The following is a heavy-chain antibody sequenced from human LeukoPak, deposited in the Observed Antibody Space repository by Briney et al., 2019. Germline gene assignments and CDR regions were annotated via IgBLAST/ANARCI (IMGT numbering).Heavy chain of an antibody. Sequence: GGSLRLSCTVSGFTVSSNSWSWVRQAPGKGLEWVSFIYSGGNTHYSDSVKGRFTISRDDSKNTAYLQMNSLKTEDTAIYYCTRHWDSGSHELPDAFDIWGQGTMVTVSS. CDR1: GFTVSSNS. CDR2: IYSGGNT. J-gene: IGHJ3*02. V-gene: IGHV3-53*01. CDR3: TRHWDSGSHELPDAFDI. D-gene: IGHD4-23*01.